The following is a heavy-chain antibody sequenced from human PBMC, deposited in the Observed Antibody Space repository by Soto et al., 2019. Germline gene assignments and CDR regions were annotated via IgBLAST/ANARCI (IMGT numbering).Heavy chain of an antibody. CDR3: AKDPLYDFWSGYYDAYFDY. D-gene: IGHD3-3*01. CDR1: GFTFSSYA. V-gene: IGHV3-23*01. Sequence: GGSLRLSCAASGFTFSSYAMSWVRQAPGKGLEWVSAISGSGGSTYYADSVKGRFTISRDNSKNTLYLQMNSLRAEDTAVYYCAKDPLYDFWSGYYDAYFDYWGQGTLVTVSS. CDR2: ISGSGGST. J-gene: IGHJ4*02.